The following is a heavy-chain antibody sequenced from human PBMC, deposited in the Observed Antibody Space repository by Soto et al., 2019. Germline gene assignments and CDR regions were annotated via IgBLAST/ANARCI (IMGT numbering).Heavy chain of an antibody. CDR1: GYTFNDHY. J-gene: IGHJ4*02. D-gene: IGHD3-10*01. V-gene: IGHV1-2*02. CDR2: INPKSGGS. Sequence: ASVKVSCKASGYTFNDHYLHWVLQAPVQGLEWMAWINPKSGGSSYAQKFQGRVTMTWDTSISTAYMEVRRLTSDDTAVYYCTRLSTSHSYYSYDYWGQGSVVTVSS. CDR3: TRLSTSHSYYSYDY.